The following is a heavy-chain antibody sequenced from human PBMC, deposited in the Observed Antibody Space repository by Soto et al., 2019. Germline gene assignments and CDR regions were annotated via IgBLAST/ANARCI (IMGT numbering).Heavy chain of an antibody. CDR3: ARTHFDILTGYYKSVGYFDY. CDR2: IYYSVNT. J-gene: IGHJ4*02. Sequence: YYWSWIRQPPGKGLEWIGYIYYSVNTNYNPSLKSRVTISTDTSKNQFSLKLSSVTAADTAVYYCARTHFDILTGYYKSVGYFDYWGQGTLVTVSS. V-gene: IGHV4-59*08. CDR1: YY. D-gene: IGHD3-9*01.